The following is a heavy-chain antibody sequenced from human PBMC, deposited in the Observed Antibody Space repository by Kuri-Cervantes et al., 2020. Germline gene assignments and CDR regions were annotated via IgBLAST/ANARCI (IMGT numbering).Heavy chain of an antibody. CDR1: GGSISSSSYY. V-gene: IGHV4-39*07. CDR2: IYYSGST. J-gene: IGHJ4*02. D-gene: IGHD6-19*01. CDR3: ATYSNGWYSGLDY. Sequence: GSLRLSCTVSGGSISSSSYYWGWIRQPPGKGLEWIGSIYYSGSTSYNPSLKSRVTISVDTSKNQFSLKLSSVTAADTAVYYCATYSNGWYSGLDYWGQGTLVTVSS.